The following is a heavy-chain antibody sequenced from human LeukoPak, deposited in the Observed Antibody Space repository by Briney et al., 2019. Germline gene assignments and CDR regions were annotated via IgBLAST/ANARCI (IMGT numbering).Heavy chain of an antibody. Sequence: AVKVSCKASGGTFITYALCWVRQAPGQGLGWMGRIIPILGIANSAQKFQGRVTMSAYKSTSAAAMELSSLRSEDTAVYYCARDMGGYGSGSYSGYWGQGTLVTVSS. CDR2: IIPILGIA. J-gene: IGHJ4*02. D-gene: IGHD3-10*01. V-gene: IGHV1-69*10. CDR3: ARDMGGYGSGSYSGY. CDR1: GGTFITYA.